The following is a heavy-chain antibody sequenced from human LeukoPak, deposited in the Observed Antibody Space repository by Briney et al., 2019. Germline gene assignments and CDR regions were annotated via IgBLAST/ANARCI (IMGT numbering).Heavy chain of an antibody. CDR2: ISGSGGST. CDR3: ARDVYYYYYMDV. J-gene: IGHJ6*03. V-gene: IGHV3-23*01. CDR1: GFTFSSYG. Sequence: GGSLRLSCAASGFTFSSYGMSWVRQAPGKGLEWVSAISGSGGSTYYADSVKGRFTISRDNAKNSLYLQMNSLRAEDTAVYYCARDVYYYYYMDVWGKGTTVTISS.